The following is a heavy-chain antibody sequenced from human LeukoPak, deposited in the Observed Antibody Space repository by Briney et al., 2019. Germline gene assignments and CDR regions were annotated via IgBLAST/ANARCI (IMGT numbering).Heavy chain of an antibody. D-gene: IGHD2-15*01. Sequence: SETLSLTCTVSGGSISSYYWSWIRQPPGKGLEWIGYIYYTGSTNYNPSLKSRVTISVDTSKNQFSLKLSSVTAADTAVYYCARDFRRVGRIYYGMNVWGQGTTVTVSS. V-gene: IGHV4-59*01. CDR2: IYYTGST. J-gene: IGHJ6*02. CDR1: GGSISSYY. CDR3: ARDFRRVGRIYYGMNV.